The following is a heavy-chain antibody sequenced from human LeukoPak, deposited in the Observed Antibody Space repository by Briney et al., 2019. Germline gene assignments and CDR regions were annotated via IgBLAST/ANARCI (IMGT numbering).Heavy chain of an antibody. D-gene: IGHD2-15*01. Sequence: SETLSLTCAVYGESLNSYYWSWVRQPPGEGLEWIGEIYESGTTEFNPSLKSRVTVSMVPSKQQFSLSLSSVTAADTAVYYCARGAWATRLGSWGLGTPVIVSS. CDR2: IYESGTT. J-gene: IGHJ4*02. CDR1: GESLNSYY. V-gene: IGHV4-34*01. CDR3: ARGAWATRLGS.